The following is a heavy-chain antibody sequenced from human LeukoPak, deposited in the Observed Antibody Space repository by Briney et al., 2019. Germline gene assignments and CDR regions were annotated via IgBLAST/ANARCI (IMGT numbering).Heavy chain of an antibody. V-gene: IGHV4-34*01. CDR1: GGSFSGYY. CDR2: INHSGST. Sequence: SETLSLTCAVYGGSFSGYYWSWIRQPPGKGLEWIGEINHSGSTNYNPSLKSRVTISVDTSKNQFSLKLSSVTAADTAVYYCARGRDYYDSSGYYALYYFDYWGEVTVVTVSS. CDR3: ARGRDYYDSSGYYALYYFDY. D-gene: IGHD3-22*01. J-gene: IGHJ4*02.